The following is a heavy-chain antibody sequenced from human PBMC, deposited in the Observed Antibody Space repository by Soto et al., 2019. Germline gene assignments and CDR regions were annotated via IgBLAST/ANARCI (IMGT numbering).Heavy chain of an antibody. CDR2: IYWDDDK. V-gene: IGHV2-5*02. CDR3: ARGTTVTSGDY. D-gene: IGHD4-17*01. CDR1: GFSLSTSGVG. Sequence: QITLKESGPTLVKPTQTLTLTCTFSGFSLSTSGVGVGWIRQPPGKALEWLALIYWDDDKRYSPSLKIRLTITKDTSKNQVVLTMTNMDPVDTATYYCARGTTVTSGDYWGQGTLVTVSS. J-gene: IGHJ4*02.